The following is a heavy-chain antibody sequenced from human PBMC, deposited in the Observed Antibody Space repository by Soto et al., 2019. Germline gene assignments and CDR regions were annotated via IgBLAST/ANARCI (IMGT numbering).Heavy chain of an antibody. J-gene: IGHJ4*02. CDR2: ISGYNGDT. D-gene: IGHD3-16*01. V-gene: IGHV1-18*01. CDR3: ARDRDYSHTDAAIES. Sequence: QVQLMQSGAEVRRPGTSMRISCTTSGYNFNTYWIIWVRQAPGQGLEWMGWISGYNGDTKYAQNFEDSVAWSTDPATSTAFLELRNLRSGDTARSCCARDRDYSHTDAAIESWGQGPLVTVSS. CDR1: GYNFNTYW.